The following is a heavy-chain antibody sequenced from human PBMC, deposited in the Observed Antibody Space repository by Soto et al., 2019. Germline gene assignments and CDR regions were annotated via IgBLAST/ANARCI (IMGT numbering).Heavy chain of an antibody. J-gene: IGHJ6*02. CDR2: VIPIFGTP. CDR3: ARVGSCLSSSCLYSGMAV. D-gene: IGHD2-2*01. Sequence: VQLVQSGAEVRKPGSSVNVSCKAAGGDFKNFIIAWVRQAPGQGLEWMGGVIPIFGTPNFVQKFQDRVTITAEEATSTTYMELRSLRSEATAVYYCARVGSCLSSSCLYSGMAVWGQGTTVIVSS. V-gene: IGHV1-69*01. CDR1: GGDFKNFI.